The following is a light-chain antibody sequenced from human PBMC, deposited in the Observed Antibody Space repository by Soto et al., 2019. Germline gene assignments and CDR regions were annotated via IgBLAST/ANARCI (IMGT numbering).Light chain of an antibody. J-gene: IGLJ1*01. Sequence: QSALAQAPSASESPGQSVTISCTGTSSDVGGYNYVSWYQQHPGKAPKLMIYEVSKRPSGVPDRFSGSKSGNTASLTVSGLQAEDEADYYCSSYAGSNNLGVFGTGTKVTVL. V-gene: IGLV2-8*01. CDR1: SSDVGGYNY. CDR2: EVS. CDR3: SSYAGSNNLGV.